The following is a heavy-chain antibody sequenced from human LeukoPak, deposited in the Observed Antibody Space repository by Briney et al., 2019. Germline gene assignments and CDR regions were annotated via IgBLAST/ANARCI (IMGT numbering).Heavy chain of an antibody. Sequence: PSQTLSLTCTVSGGSISSGSYYWGWIRQPPGKGLEWIGSIYYSGDTYYNPSLKSRVTTSVDTSKNQFSLNLSSVTAADTAVYYCTREVSTHGYSHRSYWYFDLWGRGTLVTVSS. CDR3: TREVSTHGYSHRSYWYFDL. V-gene: IGHV4-39*07. J-gene: IGHJ2*01. CDR2: IYYSGDT. D-gene: IGHD5-24*01. CDR1: GGSISSGSYY.